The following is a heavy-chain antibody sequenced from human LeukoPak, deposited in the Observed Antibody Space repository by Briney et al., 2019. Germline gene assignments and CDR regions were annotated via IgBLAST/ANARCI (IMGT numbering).Heavy chain of an antibody. CDR2: ISSSSITI. V-gene: IGHV3-48*01. CDR1: GFTFSSYS. D-gene: IGHD6-13*01. Sequence: GGSLRLSCAASGFTFSSYSMNWVRQAPGKGLEWVSYISSSSITIYYADSVKGRFTISRDNAKNSLYLQMNSLRAEDTAVYYRAKEGALAAAGLDYWGQGTLVTVSS. J-gene: IGHJ4*02. CDR3: AKEGALAAAGLDY.